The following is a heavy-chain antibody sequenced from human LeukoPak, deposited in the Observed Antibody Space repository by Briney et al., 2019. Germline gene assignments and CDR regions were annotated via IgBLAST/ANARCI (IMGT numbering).Heavy chain of an antibody. Sequence: SETLSLTCAVSGGSISSSNWWSWVRQPPGKGLEWIGEIYHSGSTYYNPSLKSRVTISVDTSKNQFSLKLSSVTAADTAVYYCARLFYYYYYMDVWGKGTTVTISS. V-gene: IGHV4-4*02. CDR3: ARLFYYYYYMDV. CDR2: IYHSGST. CDR1: GGSISSSNW. D-gene: IGHD2-21*01. J-gene: IGHJ6*03.